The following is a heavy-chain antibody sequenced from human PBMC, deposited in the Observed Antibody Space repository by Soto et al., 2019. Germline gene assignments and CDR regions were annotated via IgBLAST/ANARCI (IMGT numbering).Heavy chain of an antibody. CDR3: ARENNVLPGGYFDY. CDR1: GGSISSGGYS. Sequence: QLQLQESGSGLVKPSQTLSLTCAVSGGSISSGGYSWSWIRQPPGKALEWIGYIYHSGSTYYNPSLNSRVTISVDRSKNQFSLKLSSVTAADTAVYYCARENNVLPGGYFDYWGQGTLVTVSS. J-gene: IGHJ4*02. D-gene: IGHD3-10*01. V-gene: IGHV4-30-2*01. CDR2: IYHSGST.